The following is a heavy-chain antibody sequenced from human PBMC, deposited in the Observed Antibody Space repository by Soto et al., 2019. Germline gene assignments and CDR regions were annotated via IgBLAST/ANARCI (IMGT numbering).Heavy chain of an antibody. CDR3: AKEEDSQALDF. J-gene: IGHJ4*02. CDR2: ISPFNGNI. CDR1: GYTFRNYG. Sequence: ASVKVSCKASGYTFRNYGISWVRQAPGQGLEWMGWISPFNGNIKFGQKLQGRVTMTTDTSTSIAYMELTSLTSDDTAVYYCAKEEDSQALDFWGQGTLVTVSS. V-gene: IGHV1-18*01.